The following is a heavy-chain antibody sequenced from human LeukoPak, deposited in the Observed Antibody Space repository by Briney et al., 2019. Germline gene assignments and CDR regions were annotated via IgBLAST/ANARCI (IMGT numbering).Heavy chain of an antibody. CDR1: GFTFSSYE. J-gene: IGHJ4*02. CDR2: ISSSGSTI. V-gene: IGHV3-48*03. D-gene: IGHD3-10*01. CDR3: ARSYGSGPGDY. Sequence: GGSLRLSCAASGFTFSSYEMNWVGQAPGKGLEWVSYISSSGSTIYYADSVKGRFTISRDNAKNSLYLQMNSLRAEDTAVYYCARSYGSGPGDYWGQGTLVTVSS.